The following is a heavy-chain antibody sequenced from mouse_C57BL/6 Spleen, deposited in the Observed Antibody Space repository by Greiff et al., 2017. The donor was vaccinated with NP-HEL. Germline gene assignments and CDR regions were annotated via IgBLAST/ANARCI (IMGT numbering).Heavy chain of an antibody. J-gene: IGHJ4*01. CDR1: GFSFNTYA. Sequence: EVKLMESGGGLVQPKGSLKLSCAASGFSFNTYAMNWVRQAPGKGLEWVARIRSKSNNYATYYADSVKDRFTISRDDSESMLYLQMNNLKTEDTAMYYCVRQTEDYYGSSYDAMDYWGQGTSVTVSS. D-gene: IGHD1-1*01. V-gene: IGHV10-1*01. CDR2: IRSKSNNYAT. CDR3: VRQTEDYYGSSYDAMDY.